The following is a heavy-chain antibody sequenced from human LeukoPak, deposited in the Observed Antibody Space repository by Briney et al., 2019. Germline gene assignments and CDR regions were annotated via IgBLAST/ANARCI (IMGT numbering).Heavy chain of an antibody. Sequence: SETLSLTRTVSGGSISSSSYYWGWIRQPPGKGLEWIGTIYYSGSTYYNPSLKSRVTMSLHTSKNQFSLKLTSVTAADTAVYYCAREGDWYSRSWNPFDFWGQGTLVTVSS. CDR3: AREGDWYSRSWNPFDF. CDR2: IYYSGST. CDR1: GGSISSSSYY. D-gene: IGHD6-13*01. J-gene: IGHJ4*02. V-gene: IGHV4-39*07.